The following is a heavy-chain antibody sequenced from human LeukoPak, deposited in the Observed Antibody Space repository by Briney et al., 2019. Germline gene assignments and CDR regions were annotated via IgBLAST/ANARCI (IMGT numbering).Heavy chain of an antibody. Sequence: SETLSLTCTVSGGSISSYYWSWIRQPPGKGLEWIGYIYYSGSTNYNPSLKSRVTISVDTSKNQFSLKLSSVTAADTAMYYCARSTGYTYGYDWGQGTLVTVSS. CDR1: GGSISSYY. CDR3: ARSTGYTYGYD. V-gene: IGHV4-59*01. J-gene: IGHJ4*02. CDR2: IYYSGST. D-gene: IGHD5-18*01.